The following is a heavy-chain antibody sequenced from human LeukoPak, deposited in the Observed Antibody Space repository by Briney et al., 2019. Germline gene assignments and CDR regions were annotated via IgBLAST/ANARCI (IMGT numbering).Heavy chain of an antibody. V-gene: IGHV4-34*01. J-gene: IGHJ5*02. D-gene: IGHD3-10*01. CDR2: INHSGST. CDR1: GGSFSGYY. Sequence: SETLSLTCAVYGGSFSGYYWSWVRQPPGKGLEWIGEINHSGSTNYNPSLKSRVTISVDTSKNQFSLKLSSVTAADTAVYYCARAFYGSGVARLNWFDPWGQGTLVTVSS. CDR3: ARAFYGSGVARLNWFDP.